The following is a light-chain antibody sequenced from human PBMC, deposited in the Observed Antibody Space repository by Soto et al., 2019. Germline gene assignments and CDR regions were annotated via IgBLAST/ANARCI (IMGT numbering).Light chain of an antibody. CDR2: DTS. J-gene: IGKJ5*01. CDR1: QFLSSY. V-gene: IGKV3-11*01. CDR3: HQRNK. Sequence: VLAQSPATLSFAPWERATLSCRSSQFLSSYLAWYQQKPGQPPRLLIYDTSNRATGIPARFSGSRSGTDFTLTISSLEPEDFGVYFCHQRNKFGQGTRLEIK.